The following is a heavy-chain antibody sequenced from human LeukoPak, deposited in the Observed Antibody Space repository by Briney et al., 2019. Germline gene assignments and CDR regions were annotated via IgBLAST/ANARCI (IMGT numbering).Heavy chain of an antibody. Sequence: GASVKVSCKASGYTFTGYYIHWVRQAPGQGLEWMGWINPNSGGTNYAQKFQGRVTMTRDTSISTAYMELSRLRSDDTAVYYCARVVHSSSSGSVYYYHGMDVWGQGTTVTVSS. CDR1: GYTFTGYY. CDR3: ARVVHSSSSGSVYYYHGMDV. J-gene: IGHJ6*02. D-gene: IGHD6-6*01. V-gene: IGHV1-2*02. CDR2: INPNSGGT.